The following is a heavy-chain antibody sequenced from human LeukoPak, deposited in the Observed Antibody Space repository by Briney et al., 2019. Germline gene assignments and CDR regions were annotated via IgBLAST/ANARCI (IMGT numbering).Heavy chain of an antibody. CDR2: IRPDGIDK. Sequence: GGSLRLSCVGSGFTFRNHWVNWVRQSPRKGLEWVANIRPDGIDKYYVDSARGRFTVSRDNAKNSAFLQMNSLRAEDTAIYYCATISAQTFDIWGQGTLVSVSS. V-gene: IGHV3-7*01. CDR3: ATISAQTFDI. J-gene: IGHJ3*02. D-gene: IGHD5-24*01. CDR1: GFTFRNHW.